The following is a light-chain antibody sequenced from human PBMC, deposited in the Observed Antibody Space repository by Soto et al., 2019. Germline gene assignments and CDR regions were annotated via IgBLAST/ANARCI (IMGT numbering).Light chain of an antibody. CDR2: GAS. V-gene: IGKV3-20*01. CDR1: QSVSRSL. Sequence: EIVLTQSPGTLSLSPGERATLSCRASQSVSRSLLAWYQQKPGQAPRLLIYGASSTATGIPDRFSGSGSGTDFTLTISRLEPEDFAVYYCQQYDNLPRTFGQGTKVEIK. CDR3: QQYDNLPRT. J-gene: IGKJ1*01.